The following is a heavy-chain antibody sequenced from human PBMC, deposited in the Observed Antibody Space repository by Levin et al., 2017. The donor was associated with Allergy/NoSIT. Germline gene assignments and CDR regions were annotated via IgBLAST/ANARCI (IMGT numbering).Heavy chain of an antibody. D-gene: IGHD1-26*01. Sequence: ASVKVSCKASGYTFTGYYMHWVRQAPGQGLEWMGWINPNSGGTNYAQKFQGRVTMTRDTSISTAYMELSRLRSDDTAVYYCARDRLGFIVGATLGDFDPWGQGTLVTVSS. CDR2: INPNSGGT. CDR1: GYTFTGYY. V-gene: IGHV1-2*02. CDR3: ARDRLGFIVGATLGDFDP. J-gene: IGHJ5*02.